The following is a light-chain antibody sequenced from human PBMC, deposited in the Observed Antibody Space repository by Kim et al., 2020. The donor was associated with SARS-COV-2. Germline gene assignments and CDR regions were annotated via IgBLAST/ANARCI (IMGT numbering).Light chain of an antibody. CDR2: RNN. CDR3: SAWDSSLSVWV. V-gene: IGLV10-54*04. J-gene: IGLJ3*02. CDR1: SNNVGNQG. Sequence: QAGLTQPPSVSKGLRQTATLTCTGNSNNVGNQGAAWLQQHQGHPPKLLSYRNNNRPSGISERFSASRSGNTASLTITGLQPEDEADYYCSAWDSSLSVWVFGGGTQRTVL.